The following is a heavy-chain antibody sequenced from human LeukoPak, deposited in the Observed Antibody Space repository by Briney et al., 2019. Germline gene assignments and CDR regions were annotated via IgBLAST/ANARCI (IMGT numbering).Heavy chain of an antibody. CDR3: AKDKVLLWFGEGLDY. CDR2: ISYDGSNK. CDR1: GFTFSSYA. J-gene: IGHJ4*02. D-gene: IGHD3-10*01. Sequence: PGGSLRLSCAASGFTFSSYAMHWVRQAPGKGLEWVAVISYDGSNKYYADSVKGRFTISRDNSKNTLYLQMNSLRAEDTAVYYCAKDKVLLWFGEGLDYWGQGTLVTVSS. V-gene: IGHV3-30-3*01.